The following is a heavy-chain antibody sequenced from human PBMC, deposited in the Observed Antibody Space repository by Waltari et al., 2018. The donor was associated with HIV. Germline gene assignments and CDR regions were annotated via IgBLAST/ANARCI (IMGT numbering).Heavy chain of an antibody. CDR1: GFTVSSNY. CDR2: IYSGGIT. CDR3: ARDPTIDATYYYYGMDV. D-gene: IGHD1-26*01. J-gene: IGHJ6*02. V-gene: IGHV3-66*01. Sequence: EVQLVESGGGLVQPGGSLRLSCAASGFTVSSNYMSWVRQAPGKGLKWVTGIYSGGITYYADSVKGRFTSSRDNSKNTLYLQMNSLRAEDTAVYYCARDPTIDATYYYYGMDVWGQGTTVTVSS.